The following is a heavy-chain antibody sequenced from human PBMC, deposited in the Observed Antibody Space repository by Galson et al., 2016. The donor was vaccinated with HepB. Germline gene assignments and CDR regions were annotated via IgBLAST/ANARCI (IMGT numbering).Heavy chain of an antibody. D-gene: IGHD6-19*01. Sequence: SLRLSCAASGFTFSSYGMHWVRQAPGKGLEWVAVVSAGGSTLYYADSVKGRFTISRDDSRNTLYLQINSLRVEDTAVYYCAKVGTGWYYFDYWGQGTLVTVSS. CDR2: VSAGGSTL. CDR1: GFTFSSYG. J-gene: IGHJ4*02. V-gene: IGHV3-30*18. CDR3: AKVGTGWYYFDY.